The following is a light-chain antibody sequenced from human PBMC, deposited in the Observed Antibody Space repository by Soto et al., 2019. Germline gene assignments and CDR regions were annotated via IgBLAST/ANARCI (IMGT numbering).Light chain of an antibody. CDR2: DVS. CDR3: SSYTSSSTSYV. CDR1: SRDVGGYNY. V-gene: IGLV2-14*01. Sequence: QSALTQPASVSGSPGQSITISCTGTSRDVGGYNYVSWYQQHPGKAPELMIYDVSNRPSGVSNRFSGSKSGNTASLTISGLQAEDEADYYCSSYTSSSTSYVFGTGTKVTVL. J-gene: IGLJ1*01.